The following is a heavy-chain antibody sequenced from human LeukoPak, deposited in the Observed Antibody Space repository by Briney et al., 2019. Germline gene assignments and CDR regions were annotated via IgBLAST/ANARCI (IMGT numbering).Heavy chain of an antibody. CDR1: GGSISSSSYY. CDR3: ARPPPGGSSSIDY. J-gene: IGHJ4*02. CDR2: IYYSGST. Sequence: SETLSLTCTVTGGSISSSSYYWGWIRQPPGKGLEWIGSIYYSGSTYYNPSLKSRVTISVDTSKNQFSLKLSSVTAADTAVYYCARPPPGGSSSIDYWGQGTLVTVSS. D-gene: IGHD6-6*01. V-gene: IGHV4-39*01.